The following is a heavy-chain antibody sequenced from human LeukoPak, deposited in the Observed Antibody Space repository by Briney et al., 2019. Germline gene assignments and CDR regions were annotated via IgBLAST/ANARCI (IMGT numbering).Heavy chain of an antibody. J-gene: IGHJ4*02. D-gene: IGHD5-18*01. CDR1: GFTFSSYW. CDR2: IKQDGSEK. V-gene: IGHV3-7*01. Sequence: QPGGSLRLSCAASGFTFSSYWMSWVRQAPGKGLEWVANIKQDGSEKYYVDSVKGRFTISRDNAKNSLYLQMNSLRAEDTAVYYCARAGGYSYVYFDYWGQGTLVTVSS. CDR3: ARAGGYSYVYFDY.